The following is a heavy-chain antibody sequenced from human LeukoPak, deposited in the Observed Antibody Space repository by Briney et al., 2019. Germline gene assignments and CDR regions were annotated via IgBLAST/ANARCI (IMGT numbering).Heavy chain of an antibody. Sequence: GGSLRLSCAASGFTFSSYAMSWVRQAPGKGLEWVSAISGSGGSTYYADSVKGRFTISRDNSKNTLYLQMNSLRAEDTAVYCCAKDQYYYDSSGYYLYWGQGTLVTVSS. J-gene: IGHJ4*02. CDR1: GFTFSSYA. D-gene: IGHD3-22*01. V-gene: IGHV3-23*01. CDR2: ISGSGGST. CDR3: AKDQYYYDSSGYYLY.